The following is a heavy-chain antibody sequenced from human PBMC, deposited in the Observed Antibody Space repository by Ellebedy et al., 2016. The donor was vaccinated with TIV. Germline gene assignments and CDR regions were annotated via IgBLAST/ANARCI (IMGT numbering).Heavy chain of an antibody. CDR3: VREKMGQFNWFFDL. J-gene: IGHJ2*01. CDR2: ISYDGGNE. V-gene: IGHV3-30-3*01. Sequence: GESLKISCAASGFTFSSYWMSWVRQAPGKGLEWVAVISYDGGNEYYADSVKGRFTISRDNSRNTLYLQMNSLRAEDTTVYYCVREKMGQFNWFFDLWGRGTLVTVSS. CDR1: GFTFSSYW. D-gene: IGHD5-24*01.